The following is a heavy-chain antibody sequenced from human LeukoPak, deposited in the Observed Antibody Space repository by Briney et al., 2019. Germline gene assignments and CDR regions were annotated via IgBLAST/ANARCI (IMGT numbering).Heavy chain of an antibody. J-gene: IGHJ6*02. CDR1: GFTFSNAW. D-gene: IGHD3-3*01. Sequence: GGSLRLSCAASGFTFSNAWMNWVRQAPGKGLEWVGRIKSKTDGGTTDYVAPVKGRFTISRDDSKNTLYLQMNSLKTEDTAVYYCTQETYYDFWSGYYGMDVWGQGTTVTVSS. V-gene: IGHV3-15*07. CDR3: TQETYYDFWSGYYGMDV. CDR2: IKSKTDGGTT.